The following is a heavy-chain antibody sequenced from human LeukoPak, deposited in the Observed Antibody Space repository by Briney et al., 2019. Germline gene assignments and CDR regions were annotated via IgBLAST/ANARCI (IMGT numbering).Heavy chain of an antibody. J-gene: IGHJ6*03. V-gene: IGHV4-4*07. Sequence: SETLSLTCTVSGDSINSYYWSWIRQPAGKGLEWIGRIYTGGSTNYNPSLKSRVTISVDTSKNQFSLRLSSVTAADTAVYYCARGTTDYYYCYMDVWGKGTTVTVSS. CDR2: IYTGGST. CDR3: ARGTTDYYYCYMDV. D-gene: IGHD4-11*01. CDR1: GDSINSYY.